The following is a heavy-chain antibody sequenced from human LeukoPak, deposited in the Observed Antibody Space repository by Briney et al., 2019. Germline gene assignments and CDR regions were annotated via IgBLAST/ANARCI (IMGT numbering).Heavy chain of an antibody. CDR1: GFTFSSYG. J-gene: IGHJ5*02. V-gene: IGHV4-34*01. Sequence: PGGSLRLSCAASGFTFSSYGMHWVRQPPGKGLEWIGEINHSGSTNYNPSLKSRVTISVDTSKNQFSLKLSSVTAADTAVYYCARKKMVRGVWFDPWGQGTLVTVSS. D-gene: IGHD3-10*01. CDR3: ARKKMVRGVWFDP. CDR2: INHSGST.